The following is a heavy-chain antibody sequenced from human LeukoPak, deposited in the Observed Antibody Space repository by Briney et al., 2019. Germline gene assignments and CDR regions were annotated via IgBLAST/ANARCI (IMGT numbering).Heavy chain of an antibody. V-gene: IGHV3-7*03. CDR1: GFTFSNYW. CDR3: ARDYSGSWYDY. D-gene: IGHD2-15*01. J-gene: IGHJ4*02. Sequence: PGGSLRLSCAASGFTFSNYWMSWVRQAPGKGLEWVANIKQDGSEKYYVDSVKGRFTISRDSAKNSLYLQMNSLRAEDTAVYYCARDYSGSWYDYWGQGTLVTVSS. CDR2: IKQDGSEK.